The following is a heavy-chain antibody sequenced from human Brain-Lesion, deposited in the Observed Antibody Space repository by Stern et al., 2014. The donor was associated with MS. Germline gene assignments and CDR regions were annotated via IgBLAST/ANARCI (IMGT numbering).Heavy chain of an antibody. CDR2: IYYSGNT. CDR1: GGSVSSTSYA. V-gene: IGHV4-39*02. D-gene: IGHD2-15*01. Sequence: QVQLGQSGPGLVKPSETLSLTCTVAGGSVSSTSYAWAWIRQPPGKGLEWIGTIYYSGNTYYSPSLKSRLTISLDNSQNQVSPQLGCVTAADTAVYYCAGEEDIRYCSGGSCTGNWFDPWGQGTLVTVSS. J-gene: IGHJ5*02. CDR3: AGEEDIRYCSGGSCTGNWFDP.